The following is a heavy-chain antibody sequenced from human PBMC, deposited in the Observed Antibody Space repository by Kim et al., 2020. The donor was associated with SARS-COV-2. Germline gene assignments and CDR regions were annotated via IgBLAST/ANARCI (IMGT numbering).Heavy chain of an antibody. V-gene: IGHV3-74*01. CDR2: INSDGSST. CDR3: ASGGRGRMGAFDV. CDR1: GFSFSNYY. Sequence: GGSLRLSCTASGFSFSNYYMHWVRQAPGKGLVWVSRINSDGSSTTYADSVKGRFTLSRDNAKNTLYLQMNSLRADDTAVYFCASGGRGRMGAFDVWGQGTMVTVSS. D-gene: IGHD3-10*01. J-gene: IGHJ3*01.